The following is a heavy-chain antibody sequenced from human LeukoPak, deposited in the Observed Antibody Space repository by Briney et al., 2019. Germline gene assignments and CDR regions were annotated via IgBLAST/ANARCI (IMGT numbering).Heavy chain of an antibody. CDR1: GFTFSNAW. D-gene: IGHD3-16*02. Sequence: GGSLRLSCAASGFTFSNAWMNWVRQAPGKGLEWVGRIKSKTDGGTTDYAAPVKGRFTISRDDSKNTLYLQMNSLRAEDTAVYYCAKSYRYYYYGMDVWGQGTTVTVSS. CDR2: IKSKTDGGTT. CDR3: AKSYRYYYYGMDV. J-gene: IGHJ6*02. V-gene: IGHV3-15*07.